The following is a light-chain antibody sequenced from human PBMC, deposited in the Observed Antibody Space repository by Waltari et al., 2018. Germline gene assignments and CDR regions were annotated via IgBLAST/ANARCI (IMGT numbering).Light chain of an antibody. CDR1: ILAKKY. J-gene: IGLJ3*02. Sequence: SYELTQPSSVSVSPGQTAKILCSGDILAKKYARWFQQKPGHAPLLLIYEDSERPSETPGRFAGSSSGTTVTLTISGDDVDDEADYCRVSAANDDWVFGGGTKLTVL. V-gene: IGLV3-27*01. CDR3: VSAANDDWV. CDR2: EDS.